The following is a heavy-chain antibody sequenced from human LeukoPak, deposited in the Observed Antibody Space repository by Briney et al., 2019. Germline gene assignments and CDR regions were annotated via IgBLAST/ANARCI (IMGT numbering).Heavy chain of an antibody. Sequence: GGSLRPSCAASGFTFNTYGMHWVRQAPGKGLEWVAFIRYDGSNKYYADSVKGRFTISRDNSKNTLYLQMNSLRVEDTALYYCAKDILFRQELGAAAGSDYWGQGTLVTVFS. CDR3: AKDILFRQELGAAAGSDY. D-gene: IGHD6-13*01. CDR2: IRYDGSNK. J-gene: IGHJ4*02. V-gene: IGHV3-30*02. CDR1: GFTFNTYG.